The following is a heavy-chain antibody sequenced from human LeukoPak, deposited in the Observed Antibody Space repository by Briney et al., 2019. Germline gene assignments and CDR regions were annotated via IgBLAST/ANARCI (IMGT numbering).Heavy chain of an antibody. Sequence: GGSLRLSCAASGFTFSNYGMSWVHQAPGKGLEWASAISRSGSSTDYADSVKGRFTISRDNSKNTMYMQMNSLRAEDTAVYYCATGTSKSSTSCYPLGYWGQGTVVTVSS. CDR1: GFTFSNYG. V-gene: IGHV3-23*01. CDR3: ATGTSKSSTSCYPLGY. J-gene: IGHJ4*02. D-gene: IGHD2-2*01. CDR2: ISRSGSST.